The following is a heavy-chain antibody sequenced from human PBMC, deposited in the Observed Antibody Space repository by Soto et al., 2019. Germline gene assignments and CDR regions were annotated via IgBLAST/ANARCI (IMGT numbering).Heavy chain of an antibody. J-gene: IGHJ4*02. D-gene: IGHD2-8*01. V-gene: IGHV3-49*03. Sequence: QPGGSLRLSCTASGFTFGDYAMSWFRQAPGKGLEWVGFIRSKAYGGTTEYAASVKGRFTISRDDSKNSLYLQMNSLKTEDTAVYFCARLMGTSFDLWGQGTLVTVSS. CDR3: ARLMGTSFDL. CDR1: GFTFGDYA. CDR2: IRSKAYGGTT.